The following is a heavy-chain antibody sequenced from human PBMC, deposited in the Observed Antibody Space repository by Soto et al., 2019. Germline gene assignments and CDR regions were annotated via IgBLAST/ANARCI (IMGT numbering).Heavy chain of an antibody. CDR1: GGTFSSYV. CDR2: IIPMFGTA. J-gene: IGHJ6*02. CDR3: ARDPHITIFKGGYYYYGMDV. D-gene: IGHD3-3*01. V-gene: IGHV1-69*06. Sequence: SVKVSWKASGGTFSSYVISWVRQAPGQGLEWMGGIIPMFGTANYAQKFQGRVTITADKSTSTAYMELSSLRSEDTAVYYCARDPHITIFKGGYYYYGMDVWGQGTTVTVSS.